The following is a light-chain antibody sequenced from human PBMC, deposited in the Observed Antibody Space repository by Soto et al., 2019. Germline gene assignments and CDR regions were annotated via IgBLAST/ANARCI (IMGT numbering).Light chain of an antibody. CDR2: AAS. Sequence: EIVMTQSPDTLSVSPGEGATLSCRASRSISRYLAWYQHQPGQAPRLLIYAASDRATGIPGRFSGSGSGTDFTLIISSLEPEDFAFYYCQQGNTWPWTFGQGTKVDI. CDR3: QQGNTWPWT. CDR1: RSISRY. V-gene: IGKV3-11*01. J-gene: IGKJ1*01.